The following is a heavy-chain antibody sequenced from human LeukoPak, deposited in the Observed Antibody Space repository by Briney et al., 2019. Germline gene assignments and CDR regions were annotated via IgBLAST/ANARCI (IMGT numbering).Heavy chain of an antibody. J-gene: IGHJ4*02. CDR2: ITYNGANS. Sequence: GGSLRLSCVASGFTFSSYAMNWVRQAPGKGPEWGSSITYNGANSYYADSVKGRFTISRDSSKNTLYLQMNSLRAEDTAVYYCAKESVGYAPVDWGQGTLVIVSS. CDR1: GFTFSSYA. V-gene: IGHV3-23*01. CDR3: AKESVGYAPVD. D-gene: IGHD2-2*01.